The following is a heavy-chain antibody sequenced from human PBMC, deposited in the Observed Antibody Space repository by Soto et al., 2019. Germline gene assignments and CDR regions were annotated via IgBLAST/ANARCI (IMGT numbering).Heavy chain of an antibody. D-gene: IGHD6-6*01. CDR3: AGGIAAPDYYYMDV. Sequence: GGSLRLSCAASGFTFSSYSMNWVRQAPGKGLEWVSSISSSSSYIYYADSAKGRFTISRDNAKNSLYLQMNSLRAEDTAVYYCAGGIAAPDYYYMDVWGKGTTVTVSS. CDR2: ISSSSSYI. CDR1: GFTFSSYS. J-gene: IGHJ6*03. V-gene: IGHV3-21*01.